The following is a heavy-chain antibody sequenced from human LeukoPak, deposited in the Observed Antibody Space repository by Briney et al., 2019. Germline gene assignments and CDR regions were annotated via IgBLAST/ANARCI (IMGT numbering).Heavy chain of an antibody. CDR1: GVSINRSFYY. Sequence: PSETLSLTCAIPGVSINRSFYYWGWIRQPPGKRLEWIGNIYYSGGTSYNPPLRSRVSMSVATANNQFSLSLTLVTAADTAVYFCVRRPNLPADDGDYWRFDIWGQGRRVTVSS. J-gene: IGHJ3*02. V-gene: IGHV4-39*01. CDR3: VRRPNLPADDGDYWRFDI. CDR2: IYYSGGT. D-gene: IGHD4-17*01.